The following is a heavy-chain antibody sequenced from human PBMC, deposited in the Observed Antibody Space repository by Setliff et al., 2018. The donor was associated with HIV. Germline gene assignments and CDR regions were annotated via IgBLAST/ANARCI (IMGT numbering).Heavy chain of an antibody. Sequence: ETLSLTCTVSGGSISSYYWSWIRQAPGKGLEWVSAISGSGGKKYYADSVKGRFTVSRDNSKNTLYLQMNSLRAEDTAVYYCAKGSGKITIYYYYMDVWGKGTTVTVSS. J-gene: IGHJ6*03. CDR1: GGSISSYY. CDR3: AKGSGKITIYYYYMDV. D-gene: IGHD3-3*01. V-gene: IGHV3-23*01. CDR2: ISGSGGKK.